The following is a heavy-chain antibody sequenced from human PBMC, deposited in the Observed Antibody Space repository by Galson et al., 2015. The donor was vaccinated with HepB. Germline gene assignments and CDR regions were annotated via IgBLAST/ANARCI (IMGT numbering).Heavy chain of an antibody. D-gene: IGHD2-15*01. CDR2: ISAYNHNT. Sequence: SVKVSCKASGYTFSSYSITRVRQAPGQGLEWMGWISAYNHNTNYAQKLQGRVVMTTDTSTSTAYMELRSLRSDDTAVYYCARGALIVVVDATPNNWFDPWGQGTLVTVSS. V-gene: IGHV1-18*01. CDR1: GYTFSSYS. J-gene: IGHJ5*02. CDR3: ARGALIVVVDATPNNWFDP.